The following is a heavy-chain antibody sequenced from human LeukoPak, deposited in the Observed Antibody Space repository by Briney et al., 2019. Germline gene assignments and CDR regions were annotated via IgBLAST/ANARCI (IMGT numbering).Heavy chain of an antibody. CDR3: ARYYYDSSGYYRNWFDP. J-gene: IGHJ5*02. CDR2: INHSGST. D-gene: IGHD3-22*01. Sequence: SETLSLTCAVYGGSLSAYYWIWVRQPPGKGLEWIGEINHSGSTNYNPSLKSRVTISVDTSKNQFSLKLSSVTAADTAVYYCARYYYDSSGYYRNWFDPWGQGTLVTVSS. V-gene: IGHV4-34*01. CDR1: GGSLSAYY.